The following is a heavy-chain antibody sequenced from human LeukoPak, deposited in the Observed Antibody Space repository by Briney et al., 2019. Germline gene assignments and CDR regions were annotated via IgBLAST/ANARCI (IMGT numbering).Heavy chain of an antibody. CDR3: ARGPELYYFDY. CDR2: INHSGST. D-gene: IGHD1-7*01. CDR1: GGSLSGYY. V-gene: IGHV4-34*01. Sequence: PSETLSLTCAVYGGSLSGYYWSWIRQPPGKGLEWIGEINHSGSTNYNPSLKSRVTISVDTSKNQFSLKLSSVTAADTAVYYCARGPELYYFDYWGQGTLVTVSS. J-gene: IGHJ4*02.